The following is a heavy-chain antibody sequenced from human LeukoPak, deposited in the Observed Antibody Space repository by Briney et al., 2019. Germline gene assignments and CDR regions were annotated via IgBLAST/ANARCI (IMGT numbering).Heavy chain of an antibody. D-gene: IGHD3-10*01. CDR3: ARDFVQRAYYYGSGSYFYYMDV. V-gene: IGHV3-30*04. CDR1: GFTFSSYA. CDR2: ISYDGSNK. J-gene: IGHJ6*03. Sequence: GGSLRLSCAASGFTFSSYAMHWVRQAPGKGLEWVAVISYDGSNKYYADSVKGRFTISRDNSKNTLYLQMNSLRAEDTAVYYCARDFVQRAYYYGSGSYFYYMDVWGKGTTVTISS.